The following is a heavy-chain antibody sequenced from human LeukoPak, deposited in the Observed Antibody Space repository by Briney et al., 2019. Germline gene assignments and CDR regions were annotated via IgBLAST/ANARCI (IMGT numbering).Heavy chain of an antibody. Sequence: PGGSLRLSCAASGFTFSSYAMHWVRQAPGKGLEWVATVWYDGNNKYYADSVKGRFTISRDNSKNTLYLQMNSLRAEDTAIYFCARDPDRSGFDYWGQGTLVTVSS. J-gene: IGHJ4*02. CDR2: VWYDGNNK. D-gene: IGHD1-14*01. CDR1: GFTFSSYA. CDR3: ARDPDRSGFDY. V-gene: IGHV3-33*08.